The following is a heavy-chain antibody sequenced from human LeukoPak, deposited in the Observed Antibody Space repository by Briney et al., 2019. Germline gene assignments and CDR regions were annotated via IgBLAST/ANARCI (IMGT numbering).Heavy chain of an antibody. CDR3: ARGTTGY. Sequence: GGSLRLSCAASGFTFGSYGMHWVRQAPGKGLEWVAVISVDGSNEYYADSVKGRFTISRDNSKNTLYLQMNSLRPEDTAVYYCARGTTGYWGQGTLVTVSS. J-gene: IGHJ4*02. CDR1: GFTFGSYG. D-gene: IGHD1-1*01. CDR2: ISVDGSNE. V-gene: IGHV3-30*03.